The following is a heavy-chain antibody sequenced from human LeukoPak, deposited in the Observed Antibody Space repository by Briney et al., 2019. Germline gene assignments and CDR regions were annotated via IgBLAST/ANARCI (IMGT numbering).Heavy chain of an antibody. CDR1: GYTFTGYY. CDR2: INPNSGGT. D-gene: IGHD6-19*01. V-gene: IGHV1-2*02. CDR3: ARDSSGWLGGYFDY. Sequence: GASVKVSCKASGYTFTGYYMHWVRQAPGQGLEWMGWINPNSGGTNYAQKFQGRVTMTRDTSISTAYMELSRLRSDDTAVYYCARDSSGWLGGYFDYWGQGTLVIVSS. J-gene: IGHJ4*02.